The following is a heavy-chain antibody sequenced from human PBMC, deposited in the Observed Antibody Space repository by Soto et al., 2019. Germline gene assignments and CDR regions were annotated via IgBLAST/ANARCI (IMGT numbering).Heavy chain of an antibody. CDR3: ARRGDLNNYHMDV. J-gene: IGHJ6*03. V-gene: IGHV1-69*08. CDR2: IIPILSTT. CDR1: GGTFSGYT. Sequence: QFQLVQSGPEVKKPGSSVKVSCKASGGTFSGYTISWVRQAPGQGLEWVGRIIPILSTTNYAQKFQGRATITADKSTSAAYMALSSLRSDDTALYFCARRGDLNNYHMDVWGKATTVTVSS. D-gene: IGHD2-21*02.